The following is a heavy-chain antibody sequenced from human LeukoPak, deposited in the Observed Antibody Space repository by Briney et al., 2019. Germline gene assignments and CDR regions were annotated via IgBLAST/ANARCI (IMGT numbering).Heavy chain of an antibody. CDR2: ISYDGCNK. J-gene: IGHJ4*02. CDR1: GFTFSSYA. CDR3: ARAHYVWGSYHQPSEY. V-gene: IGHV3-30-3*01. Sequence: GGSLRLSCAASGFTFSSYAMHWVRQAPGKGLEWVAVISYDGCNKYYADSVKGRFTISRDNSKNTLYLQMNSLRAEDTAVYYCARAHYVWGSYHQPSEYWGQGTLVTVSS. D-gene: IGHD3-16*02.